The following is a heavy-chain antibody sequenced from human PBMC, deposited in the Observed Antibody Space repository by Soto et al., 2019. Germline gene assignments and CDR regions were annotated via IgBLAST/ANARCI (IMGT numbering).Heavy chain of an antibody. J-gene: IGHJ4*02. CDR1: GGTFSSYA. CDR3: ARDTIAAAGPIDY. V-gene: IGHV1-69*13. CDR2: IIPIFGTA. D-gene: IGHD6-13*01. Sequence: SVKVSCKASGGTFSSYAISWVRQAPGQGLEWMGGIIPIFGTANYAQKFQGRVTITADESTSTAYMELSSLRSEDTAVYYCARDTIAAAGPIDYWGQGTLVTVSS.